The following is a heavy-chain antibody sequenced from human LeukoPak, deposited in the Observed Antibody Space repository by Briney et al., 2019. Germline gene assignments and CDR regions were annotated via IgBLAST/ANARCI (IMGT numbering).Heavy chain of an antibody. CDR3: ARGTSRHTATAVVGY. CDR2: IKQDGSEK. D-gene: IGHD5-18*01. V-gene: IGHV3-7*01. Sequence: PGGSLRLSCAASGFTFSSYWMTWVRQAPGKGLEWVANIKQDGSEKYYVDSVKGRFTISRDYAKNSLYLQMSSLRAEDTAVYYCARGTSRHTATAVVGYWGQGTLVTVSS. J-gene: IGHJ4*02. CDR1: GFTFSSYW.